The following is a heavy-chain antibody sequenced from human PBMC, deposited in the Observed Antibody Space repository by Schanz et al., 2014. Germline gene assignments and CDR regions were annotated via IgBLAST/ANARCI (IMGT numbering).Heavy chain of an antibody. D-gene: IGHD2-8*02. CDR3: AKTLFPGGTQTFGN. J-gene: IGHJ4*02. Sequence: VQLVESGGGVVQPGRSLRLSCAASGFSFGTYAMSWVRQAPGKGLLWVSSISGTGGDDTYYADSVKSRFTISRDNSKSTLYVEMNSLRVEDTAVYYCAKTLFPGGTQTFGNWGRGTLVTVSS. CDR2: ISGTGGDDT. V-gene: IGHV3-23*04. CDR1: GFSFGTYA.